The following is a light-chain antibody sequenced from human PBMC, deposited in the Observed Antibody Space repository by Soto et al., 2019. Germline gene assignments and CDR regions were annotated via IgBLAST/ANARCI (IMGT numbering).Light chain of an antibody. J-gene: IGKJ3*01. CDR2: AAS. V-gene: IGKV1-8*01. Sequence: AIRMTQSPSSFSASTGDRVTITCRASQGISSYLAWYQQKPGKAPKLLIYAASTLQSGVPSRFSGSGSGTDFTLTISCLQSEDVATYYCQKYNSAPFTFGPGTKVDIK. CDR1: QGISSY. CDR3: QKYNSAPFT.